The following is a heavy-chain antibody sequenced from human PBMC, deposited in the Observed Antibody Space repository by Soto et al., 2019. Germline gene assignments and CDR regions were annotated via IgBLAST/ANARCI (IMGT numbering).Heavy chain of an antibody. Sequence: SGPTLVNPTQTLTLTCNFSGFSLSTKGVGVGWIRQPPGKALEWLGIIYWDDDKRYRPSLNNRLTITKDTSKNQVVLTMTNVDTVDTGTYFCAHLYAESGYDWRYDRWGQGTRVTVSS. D-gene: IGHD5-12*01. J-gene: IGHJ5*02. CDR2: IYWDDDK. CDR1: GFSLSTKGVG. V-gene: IGHV2-5*02. CDR3: AHLYAESGYDWRYDR.